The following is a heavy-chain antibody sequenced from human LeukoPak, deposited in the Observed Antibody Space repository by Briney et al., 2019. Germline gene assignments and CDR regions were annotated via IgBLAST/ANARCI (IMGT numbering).Heavy chain of an antibody. CDR3: AKLGISDGIDY. V-gene: IGHV3-23*01. CDR2: ITGSGGST. CDR1: GFTFSSHA. D-gene: IGHD3-16*01. Sequence: GGSLRLSCAASGFTFSSHAMTWVRQAPGKGLEWGSSITGSGGSTFYAATVKGRFTISRDNSKNTLYLQMNSLRAEDTAVYYCAKLGISDGIDYWGQGTLVTVSS. J-gene: IGHJ4*02.